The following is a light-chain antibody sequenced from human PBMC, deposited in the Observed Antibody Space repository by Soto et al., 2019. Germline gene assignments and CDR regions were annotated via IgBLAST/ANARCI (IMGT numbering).Light chain of an antibody. Sequence: QSVLTQPRSVSGSPGQSVTMSCTRTSSDVANYKYVSWYQQHPGIAPKLMIYDVNKRPSGVPYRFSGSKSGNTASLTISGLQAEDEADYYCCSYAGTYTRVFGTGTKVTVL. V-gene: IGLV2-11*01. J-gene: IGLJ1*01. CDR1: SSDVANYKY. CDR2: DVN. CDR3: CSYAGTYTRV.